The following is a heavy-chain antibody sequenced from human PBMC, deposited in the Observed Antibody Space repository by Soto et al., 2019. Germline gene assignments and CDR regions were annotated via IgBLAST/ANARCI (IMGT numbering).Heavy chain of an antibody. V-gene: IGHV3-33*01. J-gene: IGHJ4*02. CDR3: ARDREGIYSSSSNFDY. D-gene: IGHD6-6*01. Sequence: GSLRLSCAASVFTFSSYGMHWVRQAPGKGLEWVAVIWYDGSNKYYADSVKGRFTISRDNSKNTLYLQMNSLRAEDTAVYYCARDREGIYSSSSNFDYWGQGTLVTVSS. CDR2: IWYDGSNK. CDR1: VFTFSSYG.